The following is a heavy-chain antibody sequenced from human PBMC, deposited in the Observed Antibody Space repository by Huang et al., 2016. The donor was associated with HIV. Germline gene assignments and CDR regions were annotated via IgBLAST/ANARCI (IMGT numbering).Heavy chain of an antibody. CDR3: TTESESSGWTMDHDAFDI. V-gene: IGHV3-15*01. J-gene: IGHJ3*02. CDR1: GFTFSNAW. D-gene: IGHD6-19*01. Sequence: EVQLVESGGGLVKPGGSLRLSCAASGFTFSNAWMSWVRQAPGKGMDGVGRIKSKTDGGTTDYAAPVKGRFTISRDDSKNTLYLQMNSLKTEDTAVYYCTTESESSGWTMDHDAFDIWGQGTMVTVSS. CDR2: IKSKTDGGTT.